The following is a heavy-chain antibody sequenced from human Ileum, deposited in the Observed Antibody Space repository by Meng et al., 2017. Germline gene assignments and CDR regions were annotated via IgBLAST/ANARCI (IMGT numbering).Heavy chain of an antibody. CDR3: VRNEGYSLGD. V-gene: IGHV4-4*02. Sequence: QVQLRAPGPGSGKPSGTLSLTCAVSGDSISSRDWWSWVRQPPGKGLEWIGEISQESGRTNYNPSLKSRVTISLDKSKNQFSLNLNSVTAADTAVYYCVRNEGYSLGDWGQGTLVTVSS. CDR1: GDSISSRDW. J-gene: IGHJ4*02. CDR2: ISQESGRT. D-gene: IGHD2-21*01.